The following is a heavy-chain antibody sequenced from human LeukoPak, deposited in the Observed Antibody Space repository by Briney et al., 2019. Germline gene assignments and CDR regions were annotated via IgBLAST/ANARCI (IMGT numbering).Heavy chain of an antibody. J-gene: IGHJ5*02. V-gene: IGHV3-11*01. Sequence: GGSLRLSCAASGFTFSDYYMSWIRQAPGKGLEWVSKISNTGTSTHYADSVKGRFTISRNNAKNSLYLEMNSLRAEDTAVYYCARMLGDGWFDPWGQGTPVTVSS. D-gene: IGHD2-8*01. CDR2: ISNTGTST. CDR1: GFTFSDYY. CDR3: ARMLGDGWFDP.